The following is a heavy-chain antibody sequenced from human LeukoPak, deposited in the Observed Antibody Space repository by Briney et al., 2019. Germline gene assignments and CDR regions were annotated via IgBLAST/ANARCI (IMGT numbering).Heavy chain of an antibody. CDR3: ARALYCSSTSCYTAYYYYMDV. Sequence: GASVKVSCKASGGTFSSYAISWVRQAPGQGLEWMGGIIPIFGTANYAQKFQGRVTITADESTSTAYMELSSLRSEDTAVYYCARALYCSSTSCYTAYYYYMDVWGKGTTVTVSS. V-gene: IGHV1-69*13. CDR1: GGTFSSYA. D-gene: IGHD2-2*02. CDR2: IIPIFGTA. J-gene: IGHJ6*03.